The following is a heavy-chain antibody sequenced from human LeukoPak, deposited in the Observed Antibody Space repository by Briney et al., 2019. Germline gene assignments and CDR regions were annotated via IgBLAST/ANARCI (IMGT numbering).Heavy chain of an antibody. D-gene: IGHD2-15*01. Sequence: GGSLRLSCAASGFTFDDYAMHRVRQAPGKGLEWVSGISWNSGSIGYADSVKGRFTISRDNAKNSLYLQMNSLRAEDTALYYCAKDMLVAATFTAFDIWGQGTMVTVSS. J-gene: IGHJ3*02. CDR3: AKDMLVAATFTAFDI. CDR2: ISWNSGSI. V-gene: IGHV3-9*01. CDR1: GFTFDDYA.